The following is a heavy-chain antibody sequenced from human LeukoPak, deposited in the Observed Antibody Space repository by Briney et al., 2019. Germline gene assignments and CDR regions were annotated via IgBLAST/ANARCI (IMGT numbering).Heavy chain of an antibody. D-gene: IGHD3-22*01. CDR1: GGSLSGYY. CDR3: ARYYYDSSGYHSYYFDY. CDR2: INHSGST. V-gene: IGHV4-34*01. Sequence: SETLSLTCAVYGGSLSGYYWSWIRQPPGKGLEWIGEINHSGSTNYNPSLKSRVTISVDTSKNQFSLKLSSVTAADTAVYYCARYYYDSSGYHSYYFDYWGQGTLVTVSS. J-gene: IGHJ4*02.